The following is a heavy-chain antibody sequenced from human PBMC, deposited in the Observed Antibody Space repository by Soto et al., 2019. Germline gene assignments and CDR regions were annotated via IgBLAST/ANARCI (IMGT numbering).Heavy chain of an antibody. Sequence: PSETLSLTCAVYGGSFSGYYWSWIRQPPGKGLEWIGEINHSGSTNYNPSLKSRVTISVDTSKNQFSLKLSSVTAADTAVYYCARGPTYYYDSSGYYDFDYWGQGTLVTVS. J-gene: IGHJ4*02. CDR3: ARGPTYYYDSSGYYDFDY. D-gene: IGHD3-22*01. V-gene: IGHV4-34*01. CDR1: GGSFSGYY. CDR2: INHSGST.